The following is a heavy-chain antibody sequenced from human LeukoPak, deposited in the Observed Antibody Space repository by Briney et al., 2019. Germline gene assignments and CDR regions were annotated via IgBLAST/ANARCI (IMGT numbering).Heavy chain of an antibody. D-gene: IGHD6-13*01. CDR2: VYYNGNT. V-gene: IGHV4-39*02. CDR1: GASISSSSYY. J-gene: IGHJ6*03. Sequence: SETLSLTCTVSGASISSSSYYWGYFRQPPGKGLEWIGSVYYNGNTYYNPSLKSRATISADTSKNQFSLKLSSVTAADTAVYYCARDRIAAALDYYMDVWGKGTTVTVSS. CDR3: ARDRIAAALDYYMDV.